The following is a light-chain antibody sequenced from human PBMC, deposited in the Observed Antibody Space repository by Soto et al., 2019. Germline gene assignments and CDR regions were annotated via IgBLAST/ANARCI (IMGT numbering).Light chain of an antibody. CDR1: PGISSY. CDR3: QQYYSFPYT. J-gene: IGKJ2*01. Sequence: VIWMNQYTSVISASTGHRVTISCRINPGISSYLAWYQQKPGKAPELLIYAASTLQSGVPSRFSGSGSGTDFTLTISCLQSEDFATYYRQQYYSFPYTFGQGTKLEIK. CDR2: AAS. V-gene: IGKV1D-8*01.